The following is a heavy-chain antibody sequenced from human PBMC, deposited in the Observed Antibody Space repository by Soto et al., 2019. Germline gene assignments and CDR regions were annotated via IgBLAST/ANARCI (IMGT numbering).Heavy chain of an antibody. CDR2: ISSSSSTI. CDR1: GFTFSSYS. J-gene: IGHJ4*02. D-gene: IGHD3-22*01. Sequence: EVQLVESGGGLVQPGGSLRLSCAASGFTFSSYSMNWVRQAPGKGLEWVSYISSSSSTIYYADSVKGRFTISRDNAKNSLYLQMNSLRDEDTAVYYCARDESGYYDSSVYFVYGGAHDYWGQGTLVTVSS. V-gene: IGHV3-48*02. CDR3: ARDESGYYDSSVYFVYGGAHDY.